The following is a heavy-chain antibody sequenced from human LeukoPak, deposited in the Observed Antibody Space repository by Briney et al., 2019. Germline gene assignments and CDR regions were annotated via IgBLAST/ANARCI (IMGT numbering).Heavy chain of an antibody. CDR1: GGSISSGGYY. J-gene: IGHJ6*02. Sequence: SQTLSLTCTVSGGSISSGGYYWSWIRQHPGKGLEWIWYIYYSGSTYYNPSLKSRVTISVDTSKNQFSLKLSSVTAADTAVYYCARALTTLHYYYYYGMDVWGQGTTVTVSS. CDR3: ARALTTLHYYYYYGMDV. D-gene: IGHD4-17*01. CDR2: IYYSGST. V-gene: IGHV4-31*03.